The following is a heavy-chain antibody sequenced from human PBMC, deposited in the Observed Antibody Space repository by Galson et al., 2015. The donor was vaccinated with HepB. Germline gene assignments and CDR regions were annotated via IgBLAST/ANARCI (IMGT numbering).Heavy chain of an antibody. V-gene: IGHV7-4-1*01. CDR1: GYTFTSYA. CDR3: ARAWPADTYYDFWSGYLNRDWFDP. CDR2: INTNTGNP. Sequence: SCKASGYTFTSYAMNWVRQAPGQGLEWMGWINTNTGNPTYAQGFTGRFVFSLDTSVSTAYLQICSLKAEDTAVYYCARAWPADTYYDFWSGYLNRDWFDPWGQGTLVTVSS. J-gene: IGHJ5*02. D-gene: IGHD3-3*01.